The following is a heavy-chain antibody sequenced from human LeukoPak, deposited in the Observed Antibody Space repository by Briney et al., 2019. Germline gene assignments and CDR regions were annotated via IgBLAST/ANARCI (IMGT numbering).Heavy chain of an antibody. CDR1: GYTFTGYY. V-gene: IGHV1-2*02. CDR3: ARGGEQQLAFNWFDP. D-gene: IGHD6-13*01. CDR2: INPNSGGT. J-gene: IGHJ5*02. Sequence: GASVKVSCKASGYTFTGYYMHWVRQAPGQGLEWMGWINPNSGGTNYAQKFQGRVTMTRDTSISTAYMELSRLRSDDTAVYYCARGGEQQLAFNWFDPWGQGTLVTVSS.